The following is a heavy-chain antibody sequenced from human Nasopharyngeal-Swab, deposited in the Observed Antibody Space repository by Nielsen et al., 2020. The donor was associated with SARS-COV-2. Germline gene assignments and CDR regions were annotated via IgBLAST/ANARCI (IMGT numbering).Heavy chain of an antibody. CDR2: ISWNSGSI. V-gene: IGHV3-9*01. D-gene: IGHD3-22*01. CDR1: GFTFDDYA. J-gene: IGHJ4*02. CDR3: AKIGTGSSGYRYFDY. Sequence: GGSLRLSCAASGFTFDDYAMHWVRQAPGRGLEWASGISWNSGSIGYADSVKGRFTISRDNAKNSLYLQMNSLRAEDTALYYCAKIGTGSSGYRYFDYWGQGTLVTVSS.